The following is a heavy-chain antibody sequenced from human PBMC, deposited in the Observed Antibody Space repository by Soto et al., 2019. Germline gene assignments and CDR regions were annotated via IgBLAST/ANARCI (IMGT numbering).Heavy chain of an antibody. Sequence: QVQLVQSGAEVKKTGSSVRVSCKASGGTFSSYRLNWLRQAPGHGLEWVGGIVPILRAAEYAQGFQGRVTITADETTRTSYMELRSLKSQDTAVYYCVRDSGAKLSSSWGQGTLVTVSS. D-gene: IGHD6-13*01. J-gene: IGHJ4*02. CDR1: GGTFSSYR. CDR2: IVPILRAA. V-gene: IGHV1-69*01. CDR3: VRDSGAKLSSS.